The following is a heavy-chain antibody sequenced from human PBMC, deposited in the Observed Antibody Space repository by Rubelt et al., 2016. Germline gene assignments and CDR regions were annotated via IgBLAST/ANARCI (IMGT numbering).Heavy chain of an antibody. CDR1: GFSLSTSGMC. CDR2: IDWDDDN. D-gene: IGHD1-1*01. Sequence: QVTLRESGPALVKPTQTLTLTCTFSGFSLSTSGMCVSWIRQPPGKALEWLALIDWDDDNYYSTSLRTRLTISKDTSKHQVVRTMTDMDPVDTATYYGARTQTETEPDYWGQGTLVTVSS. J-gene: IGHJ4*02. CDR3: ARTQTETEPDY. V-gene: IGHV2-70*01.